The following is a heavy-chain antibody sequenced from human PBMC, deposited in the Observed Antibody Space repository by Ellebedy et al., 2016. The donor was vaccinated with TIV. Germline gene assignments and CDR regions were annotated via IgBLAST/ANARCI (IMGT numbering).Heavy chain of an antibody. CDR3: ARGVTSGYDYGDYYYGMNV. CDR2: ISAYHGNT. Sequence: AASVKVSCKASGYMFTSYGISWVRQAPGQGLEWMGWISAYHGNTNYAQKLQGRVTMTTDTSRTTAYMELRSLRSDDTAVYYCARGVTSGYDYGDYYYGMNVWGQGTTVTVSS. CDR1: GYMFTSYG. D-gene: IGHD5-12*01. J-gene: IGHJ6*02. V-gene: IGHV1-18*04.